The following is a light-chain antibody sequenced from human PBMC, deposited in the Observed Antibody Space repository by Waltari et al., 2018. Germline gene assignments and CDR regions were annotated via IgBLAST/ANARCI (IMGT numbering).Light chain of an antibody. V-gene: IGKV1-27*01. Sequence: IPMTPSPSSLSASIGDGVTVTCRASQGINNELSWYQQKPGKAPTLLIYGASTLPTGVSARGSGSGSGTDFTLTINSLQPEDVATYYCQHDHLPPGTGGQGTKGESK. CDR1: QGINNE. CDR3: QHDHLPPGT. J-gene: IGKJ1*01. CDR2: GAS.